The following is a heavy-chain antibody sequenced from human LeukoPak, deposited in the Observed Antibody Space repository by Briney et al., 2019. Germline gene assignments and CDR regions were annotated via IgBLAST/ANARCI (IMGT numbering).Heavy chain of an antibody. CDR2: IYLGDSDT. CDR1: GYSLTNYW. Sequence: GESLKISCKGSGYSLTNYWIAWVRQMPGKGLEWMGIIYLGDSDTRYSPSFQGQVTISADKSISTAYLQWSSLKASDTAMYYCARHPSYTSGWPLDYWGQGTLVTVSS. J-gene: IGHJ4*02. CDR3: ARHPSYTSGWPLDY. D-gene: IGHD6-19*01. V-gene: IGHV5-51*01.